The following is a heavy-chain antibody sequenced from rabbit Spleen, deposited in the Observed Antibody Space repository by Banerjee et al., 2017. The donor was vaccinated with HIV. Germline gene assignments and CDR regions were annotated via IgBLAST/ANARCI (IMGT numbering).Heavy chain of an antibody. D-gene: IGHD1-1*01. CDR2: IYTGSSGST. V-gene: IGHV1S45*01. CDR3: ARDTATSFSTYGMDL. CDR1: GFPFSNKAV. J-gene: IGHJ6*01. Sequence: QEQLEESGGGLVKPEGSLTLTCKASGFPFSNKAVMCWVRQAPGKGLEWIACIYTGSSGSTYYASWAKGRFTISKTSSTTVTLQMTSLTAADTATYFCARDTATSFSTYGMDLWGPGTLVTVS.